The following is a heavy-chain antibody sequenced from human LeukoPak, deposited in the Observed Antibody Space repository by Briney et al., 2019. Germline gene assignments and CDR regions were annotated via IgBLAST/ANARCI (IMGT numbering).Heavy chain of an antibody. CDR3: ARGSGANWFDP. D-gene: IGHD2-15*01. V-gene: IGHV4-30-2*01. CDR2: IYHSGST. CDR1: GGSITSGGYS. J-gene: IGHJ5*02. Sequence: SETLSLTCAFSGGSITSGGYSWSWIRPPPGKSLEWIGYIYHSGSTYYNPSLKSRVTISVDRSKNQFSLKLSSVTAADTAVYYCARGSGANWFDPWGQGTLVTVSS.